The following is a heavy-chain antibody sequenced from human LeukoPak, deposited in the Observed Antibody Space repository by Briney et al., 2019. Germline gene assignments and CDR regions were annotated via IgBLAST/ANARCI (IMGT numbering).Heavy chain of an antibody. V-gene: IGHV3-23*01. D-gene: IGHD4-11*01. CDR3: AKRGATTVITSYFDY. CDR2: ISGSGGST. Sequence: GGSLRLSCGASGFTFSSYAMSWVRQAPGKGLEWVSAISGSGGSTYYADSVMGRFTISRDNSKNTVYLQMNSLRGDDTAVYYCAKRGATTVITSYFDYWGQGTLVTVSS. J-gene: IGHJ4*02. CDR1: GFTFSSYA.